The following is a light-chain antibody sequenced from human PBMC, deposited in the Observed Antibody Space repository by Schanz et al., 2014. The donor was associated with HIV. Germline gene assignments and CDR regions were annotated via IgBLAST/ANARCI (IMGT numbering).Light chain of an antibody. CDR1: QNVGSS. CDR2: GAS. Sequence: EIVLTQSPATLSVSPGERASLSCRASQNVGSSVAWYQQKPGQTPRLLIYGASSRAAGIPDRFSGSGSGSTFTLIISRLEPADAAVYYCQQYGGSPTFGQGTKVEIK. J-gene: IGKJ1*01. CDR3: QQYGGSPT. V-gene: IGKV3-20*01.